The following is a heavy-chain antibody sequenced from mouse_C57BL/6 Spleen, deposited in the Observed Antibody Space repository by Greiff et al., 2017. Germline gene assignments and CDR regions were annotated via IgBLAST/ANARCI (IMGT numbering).Heavy chain of an antibody. CDR1: GFTFSSYA. J-gene: IGHJ4*01. V-gene: IGHV5-4*01. D-gene: IGHD1-1*01. CDR3: ALHYYVSSLYAMDY. Sequence: EVQGVESGGGLVKPGGSLKLSCEASGFTFSSYAMSWVRQTPEKRLEWVATISDGGSYTYYPDHVQGRFTISIDNAKNNLYLQMSQRKSEDTAMYYCALHYYVSSLYAMDYWGQGTSVTVSS. CDR2: ISDGGSYT.